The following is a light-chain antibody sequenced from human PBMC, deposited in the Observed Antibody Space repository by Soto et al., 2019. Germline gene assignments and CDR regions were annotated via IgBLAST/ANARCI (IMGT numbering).Light chain of an antibody. V-gene: IGLV1-40*01. CDR1: SSNIGANYD. CDR2: ANT. J-gene: IGLJ2*01. Sequence: QSVLTQPPSVSGAPGQRVTISCTGNSSNIGANYDLHWFQQLPGTAPKLLIYANTNRPSGVPDRFSGSKSATSASLAITGLQADDEADYYCQSYDSSLSGSVVFGGGTQLTVL. CDR3: QSYDSSLSGSVV.